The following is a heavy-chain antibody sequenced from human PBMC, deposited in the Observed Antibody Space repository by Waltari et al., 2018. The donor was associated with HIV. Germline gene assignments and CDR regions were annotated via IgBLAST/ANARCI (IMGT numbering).Heavy chain of an antibody. CDR1: GFIFTDFG. CDR3: AKDLYCGVGTCYSRVSDY. D-gene: IGHD2-21*01. Sequence: EIQLLEFGGDLVQPGGSLRLSCRPSGFIFTDFGLTWVRQAPGKGLEWVSRVSASGDDSHYADSVKGRFTVSRDKSTNTLFLQMNSLRVEDTAIYYCAKDLYCGVGTCYSRVSDYWGRGTLVTVSS. J-gene: IGHJ4*02. CDR2: VSASGDDS. V-gene: IGHV3-23*01.